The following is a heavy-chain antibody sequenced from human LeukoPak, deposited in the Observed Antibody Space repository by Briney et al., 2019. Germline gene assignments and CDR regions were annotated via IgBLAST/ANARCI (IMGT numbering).Heavy chain of an antibody. CDR2: ISSGSSTI. V-gene: IGHV3-48*04. CDR1: GFTFSSYS. J-gene: IGHJ4*02. D-gene: IGHD6-19*01. Sequence: PGGSLRLSCAASGFTFSSYSMNWVRQAPGKGLEWVSYISSGSSTIYYADSVKGRFTISRDNAKNSLYLQMNSLRAEDTAVYYCVLRGAVAAADFWGQGTLVTVSS. CDR3: VLRGAVAAADF.